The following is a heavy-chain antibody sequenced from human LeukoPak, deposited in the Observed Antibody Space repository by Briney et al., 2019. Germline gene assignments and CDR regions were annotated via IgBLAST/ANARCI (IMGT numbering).Heavy chain of an antibody. V-gene: IGHV4-34*01. J-gene: IGHJ5*02. Sequence: SETLSLTCAVYGGSFGGYYWSWIRQPPGKGLEWIGEINHSGSTNYNPSLKSRVTISVDTSKNQFSLKLSSVTAADTAVYYCATHTKKYGDYVDDWFDPWGQGTLVTVSS. D-gene: IGHD4-17*01. CDR1: GGSFGGYY. CDR3: ATHTKKYGDYVDDWFDP. CDR2: INHSGST.